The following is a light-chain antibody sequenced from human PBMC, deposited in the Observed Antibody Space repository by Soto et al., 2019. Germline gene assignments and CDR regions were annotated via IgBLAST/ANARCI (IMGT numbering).Light chain of an antibody. J-gene: IGLJ1*01. Sequence: QSALTQPPSVSGSPGQSVAISCTGTSSDVGSYNRASWYQQPPGAAPKLMIYEVSNRPSGVPDRFSGSKSGNTASLTISGLQAEDEADYYCNSYTGSSTYVFGTGTKVTVL. V-gene: IGLV2-18*02. CDR2: EVS. CDR1: SSDVGSYNR. CDR3: NSYTGSSTYV.